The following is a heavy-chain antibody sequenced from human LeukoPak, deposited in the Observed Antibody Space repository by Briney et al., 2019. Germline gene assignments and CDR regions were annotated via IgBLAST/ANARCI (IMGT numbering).Heavy chain of an antibody. Sequence: GGSLRLSCAASGFTFSGHNMNWVRQAPGKGLEWISFVSISSGTIYYADSVNGRFRISRDNAKSSLDLEMNSLRAEDTAVYYCARDSNSGWYHAYWGQGTLVTVSS. J-gene: IGHJ4*02. CDR3: ARDSNSGWYHAY. V-gene: IGHV3-48*04. CDR2: VSISSGTI. D-gene: IGHD6-19*01. CDR1: GFTFSGHN.